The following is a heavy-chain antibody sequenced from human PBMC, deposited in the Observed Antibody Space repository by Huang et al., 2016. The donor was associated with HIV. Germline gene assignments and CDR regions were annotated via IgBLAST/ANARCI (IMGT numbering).Heavy chain of an antibody. CDR3: ARHREGPVAYYSGWGSHLNYMDV. Sequence: QLLLQESGPGLVKPSEALALTCAVSGGSIRSSDYHGGWIRQPPGKGLEWSGSIYYNGSTHYSPSLKSRVTMAVDTSKNLFFLNLTSMTAADTAVYYCARHREGPVAYYSGWGSHLNYMDVWGRGRTVVVSS. J-gene: IGHJ6*03. CDR1: GGSIRSSDYH. D-gene: IGHD3-10*01. V-gene: IGHV4-39*01. CDR2: IYYNGST.